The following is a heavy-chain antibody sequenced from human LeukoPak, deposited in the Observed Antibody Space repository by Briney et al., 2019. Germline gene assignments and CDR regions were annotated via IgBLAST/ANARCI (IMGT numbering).Heavy chain of an antibody. Sequence: PSETLSLTCAVSGGSISSSNWWSWVRQPPGKGLEWIGEINHSGSTNYNPSLKSRVTISVDTSKNQFSLKLSSVTAADTAVYYCARGRAYYYGSGSYTNWGQGTLVTVSS. J-gene: IGHJ4*02. D-gene: IGHD3-10*01. V-gene: IGHV4-4*02. CDR1: GGSISSSNW. CDR2: INHSGST. CDR3: ARGRAYYYGSGSYTN.